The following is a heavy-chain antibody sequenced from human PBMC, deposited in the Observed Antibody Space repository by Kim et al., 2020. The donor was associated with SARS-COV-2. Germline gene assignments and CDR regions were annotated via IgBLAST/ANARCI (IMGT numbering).Heavy chain of an antibody. J-gene: IGHJ4*02. V-gene: IGHV1-24*01. CDR3: ANYVAGPKGGFDY. Sequence: AQKFQGRVTMTEDTSTDTAYMELSSLRSEDTAVYYCANYVAGPKGGFDYWGQGTLVTVSS. D-gene: IGHD3-16*01.